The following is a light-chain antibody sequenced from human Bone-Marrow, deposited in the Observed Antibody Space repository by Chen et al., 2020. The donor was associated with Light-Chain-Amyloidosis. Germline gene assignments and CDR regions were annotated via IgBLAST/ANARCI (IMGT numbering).Light chain of an antibody. J-gene: IGLJ3*02. CDR3: QGGGRGRDRPV. V-gene: IGLV3-21*02. CDR1: NIGSTS. Sequence: SYVLTQPSSVSVAPGQTATIACGGNNIGSTSVHWYQQTPGQAPLLVVYDDSDRPSGIPGRLSGSKAGKTATLTISRGEAGEEAEYYCQGGGRGRDRPVVGGGTKLTVL. CDR2: DDS.